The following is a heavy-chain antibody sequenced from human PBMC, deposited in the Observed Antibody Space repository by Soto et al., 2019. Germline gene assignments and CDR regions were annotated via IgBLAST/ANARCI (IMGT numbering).Heavy chain of an antibody. CDR2: IFSNDEK. Sequence: QVTLKESGPVLVKPTETLTLTCTVSGFSLSNARMGVSWIRQPPGKALEWLAHIFSNDEKSYSTSLKSRLTIXKXXPESQVVLTMTNMDPVDTATYYCARPVFGDWYFDLWGRGTLVTVSS. D-gene: IGHD2-21*01. CDR3: ARPVFGDWYFDL. J-gene: IGHJ2*01. V-gene: IGHV2-26*01. CDR1: GFSLSNARMG.